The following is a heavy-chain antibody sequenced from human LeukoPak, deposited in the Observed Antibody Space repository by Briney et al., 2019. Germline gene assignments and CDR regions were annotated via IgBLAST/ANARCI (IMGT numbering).Heavy chain of an antibody. J-gene: IGHJ4*02. Sequence: ASVKVSCKASGYTFTGYYMHWVRQAPGQGLERMGWINPNSGGTNYAQKFQGRVTMTRDTSISTAYMELSRLRSDDTAVYYCARDFTMVRGVAYYFDYWGQGTLVTVSS. CDR3: ARDFTMVRGVAYYFDY. CDR2: INPNSGGT. V-gene: IGHV1-2*02. CDR1: GYTFTGYY. D-gene: IGHD3-10*01.